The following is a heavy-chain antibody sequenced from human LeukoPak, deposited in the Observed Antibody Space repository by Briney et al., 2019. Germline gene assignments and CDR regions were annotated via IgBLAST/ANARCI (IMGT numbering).Heavy chain of an antibody. Sequence: GGSLRLSCVASGFTFSRYAMSWVRHAPGKGLEWVSSVSTSGADTFYADSAKGRFTISRDNSRDTLYLQMNSLRADDTAVYYCAKDAVRGDGDFAFDYWGQGARVTVSS. V-gene: IGHV3-23*01. CDR3: AKDAVRGDGDFAFDY. D-gene: IGHD4-17*01. J-gene: IGHJ4*02. CDR2: VSTSGADT. CDR1: GFTFSRYA.